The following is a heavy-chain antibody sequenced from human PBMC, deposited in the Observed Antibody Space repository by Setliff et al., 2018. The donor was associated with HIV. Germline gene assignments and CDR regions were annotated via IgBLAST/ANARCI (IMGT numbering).Heavy chain of an antibody. D-gene: IGHD6-19*01. J-gene: IGHJ6*02. CDR2: ISPNFGHT. V-gene: IGHV1-18*01. Sequence: ASVKVSCKASGYTFTTYGISWVRQAPGHGLEWMGWISPNFGHTNYARNFVGRVTMTVGTSTSRAYMELRSLRSDDTAVYFCARLGSGWSDSYYYAMDIWGQGTTVTVS. CDR1: GYTFTTYG. CDR3: ARLGSGWSDSYYYAMDI.